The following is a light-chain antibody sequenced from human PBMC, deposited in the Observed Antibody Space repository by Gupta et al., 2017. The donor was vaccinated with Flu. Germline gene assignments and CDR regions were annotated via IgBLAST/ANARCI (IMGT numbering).Light chain of an antibody. CDR2: GNS. CDR1: SSNIGAGYD. Sequence: QAAPTPPPSMSTGPGQRVTISRTGSSSNIGAGYDVHWYQQLPGTAPKLLIYGNSKRPSGVPDRFSGSKSGTSASLAITGLQAEDEADYYCQSYDSSLSGWVFGGGTKLTVL. J-gene: IGLJ3*02. CDR3: QSYDSSLSGWV. V-gene: IGLV1-40*01.